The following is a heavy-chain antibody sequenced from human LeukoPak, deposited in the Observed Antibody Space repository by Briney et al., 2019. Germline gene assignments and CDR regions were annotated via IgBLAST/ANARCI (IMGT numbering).Heavy chain of an antibody. D-gene: IGHD3-22*01. CDR1: GFTFSSYG. CDR3: AKDSNYYDSMGGKLGAFDI. J-gene: IGHJ3*02. CDR2: IRYDGSNK. Sequence: GGSLRLSCAASGFTFSSYGMHWVRQAPGKGLEWVAFIRYDGSNKYYADSVKGRFTISRDNSKNTLYLQMNSLRAEDTAVYYCAKDSNYYDSMGGKLGAFDIWGQGTMVTVSS. V-gene: IGHV3-30*02.